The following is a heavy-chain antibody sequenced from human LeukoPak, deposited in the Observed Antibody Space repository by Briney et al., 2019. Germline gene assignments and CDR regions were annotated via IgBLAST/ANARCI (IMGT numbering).Heavy chain of an antibody. CDR1: GGTFSSYA. CDR3: ARDQLDSPGYYYYMDV. CDR2: IIPIFGTA. D-gene: IGHD6-13*01. Sequence: SVKVSCKASGGTFSSYAISWVRQAPGQGLEWMGGIIPIFGTANYAQKFQGRVTITTDESTSTAYMELSSLRSEDTAVYYCARDQLDSPGYYYYMDVWSKGTTVTVSS. V-gene: IGHV1-69*05. J-gene: IGHJ6*03.